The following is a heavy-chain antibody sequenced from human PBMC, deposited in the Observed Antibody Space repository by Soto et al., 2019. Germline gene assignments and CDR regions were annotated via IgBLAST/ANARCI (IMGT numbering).Heavy chain of an antibody. V-gene: IGHV1-69*01. Sequence: QVQLVQSGAEVKKPGSSVKVSCKASGGTFSSYAISWVRQAPGQRLEWMGGIIPIFGTANYAQKFQGRVTITADVSTSTAYMELSSLRSEDTAVSCCAREWLYSSSWYAFDYWGQGTLVTVSS. CDR1: GGTFSSYA. J-gene: IGHJ4*02. D-gene: IGHD6-13*01. CDR3: AREWLYSSSWYAFDY. CDR2: IIPIFGTA.